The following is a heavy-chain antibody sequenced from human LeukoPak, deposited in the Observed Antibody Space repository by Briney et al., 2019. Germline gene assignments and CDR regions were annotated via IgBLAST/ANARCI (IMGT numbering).Heavy chain of an antibody. Sequence: GGSLRLSCAASGFTFSSYAMSWVRQAPGKGLEWVSAISGSGVTTYYADSVKGRFTISRDNSKNTLYVQMNSLRAEDTALYYCAKDRDYYLVGFFDYWGQGTLVTVSS. CDR1: GFTFSSYA. CDR2: ISGSGVTT. D-gene: IGHD3-10*01. V-gene: IGHV3-23*01. CDR3: AKDRDYYLVGFFDY. J-gene: IGHJ4*02.